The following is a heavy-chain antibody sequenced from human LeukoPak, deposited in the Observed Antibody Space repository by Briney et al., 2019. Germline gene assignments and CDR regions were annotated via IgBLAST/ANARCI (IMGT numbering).Heavy chain of an antibody. Sequence: ASVKVSCKASGCTFSSYAISWVRQAPGQGLEWMGGIIPIFGTANYAQKFQGRVTITADESTSTAYMELSSLRSEDTAVYYCARVGLGYYFDYWGQGPLVTVSS. CDR3: ARVGLGYYFDY. CDR2: IIPIFGTA. D-gene: IGHD3-16*01. CDR1: GCTFSSYA. J-gene: IGHJ4*02. V-gene: IGHV1-69*13.